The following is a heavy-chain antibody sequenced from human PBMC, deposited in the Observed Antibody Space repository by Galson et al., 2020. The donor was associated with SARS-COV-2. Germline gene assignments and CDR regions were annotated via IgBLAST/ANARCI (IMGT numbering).Heavy chain of an antibody. D-gene: IGHD2-15*01. CDR2: FDPEDGKT. CDR3: ATHFAVVVAATLDY. J-gene: IGHJ4*02. Sequence: ASVKVSCKVSGYTLTELSMQWVRQAPGKGLEWMGGFDPEDGKTIYAQKFQGRVTMTEDTSTDTAYMELSSLRSEDTAVYYCATHFAVVVAATLDYWGQGTLVTVSS. CDR1: GYTLTELS. V-gene: IGHV1-24*01.